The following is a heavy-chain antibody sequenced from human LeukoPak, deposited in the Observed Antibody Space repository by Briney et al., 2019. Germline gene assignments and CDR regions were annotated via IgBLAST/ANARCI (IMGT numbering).Heavy chain of an antibody. V-gene: IGHV3-30*02. D-gene: IGHD6-19*01. CDR2: IRSDGTNK. CDR3: RLTVDY. Sequence: TGGSLRLSCAASGFIFRNYGMHWVRQAPGKGLEWVGFIRSDGTNKYYADSVKGRFTMSRDNSKNTLYLQMSGLRTEDTAVYFCRLTVDYWGQGTLVTVSS. CDR1: GFIFRNYG. J-gene: IGHJ4*02.